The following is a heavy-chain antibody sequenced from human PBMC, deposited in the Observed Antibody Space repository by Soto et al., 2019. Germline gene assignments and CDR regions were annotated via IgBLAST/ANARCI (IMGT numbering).Heavy chain of an antibody. CDR1: AYTFTNYG. Sequence: SVEVSCRASAYTFTNYGFTWVRQAPGQGLEWMGWISAYTDNPNYAQKFQGRVTMTIDTSTTTAYMDLRSLTSDDTAVYYCARVIPGAEAWFGPWGQGTLVTVSS. V-gene: IGHV1-18*01. D-gene: IGHD2-2*01. J-gene: IGHJ5*02. CDR2: ISAYTDNP. CDR3: ARVIPGAEAWFGP.